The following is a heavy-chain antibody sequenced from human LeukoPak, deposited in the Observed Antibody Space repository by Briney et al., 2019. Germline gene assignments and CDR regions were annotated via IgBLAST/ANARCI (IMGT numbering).Heavy chain of an antibody. CDR1: GFTFSTFA. D-gene: IGHD2-15*01. J-gene: IGHJ4*02. CDR2: FSPDGI. V-gene: IGHV3-23*01. Sequence: GGSLRLSCAASGFTFSTFAMTWVRQAPGKGLEGVSTFSPDGIHYADSVKGRFAISRDDSMSTLFLQMNSLRAEDTAIYYCAKDYARGGCSLAHCNPIDSWGQGTLVTVSS. CDR3: AKDYARGGCSLAHCNPIDS.